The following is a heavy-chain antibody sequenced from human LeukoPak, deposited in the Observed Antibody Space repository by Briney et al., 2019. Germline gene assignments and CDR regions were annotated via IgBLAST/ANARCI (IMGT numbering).Heavy chain of an antibody. Sequence: ASVKVSCEASGYTFTGYYMHWVRQAPGQGLEWMGWINPNSGGTNYAQKFQGRVTMTRDMSTSTVYMELSSLRSEDTAVYYCAIGYCRGGSCDDEPGDAFDIWGQGTMVAVSS. J-gene: IGHJ3*02. CDR2: INPNSGGT. CDR1: GYTFTGYY. D-gene: IGHD2-15*01. V-gene: IGHV1-2*02. CDR3: AIGYCRGGSCDDEPGDAFDI.